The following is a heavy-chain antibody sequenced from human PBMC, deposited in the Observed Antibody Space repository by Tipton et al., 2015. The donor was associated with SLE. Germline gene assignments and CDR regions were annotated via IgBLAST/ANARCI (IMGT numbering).Heavy chain of an antibody. CDR3: ARDLAWSGFFDL. D-gene: IGHD3-3*01. Sequence: TLSLTCIVSRYSISSGYYWGWMRQAPGKELEWIGSFYHSANTYYNPSLTSRVTISADTSKNQFSLKLSSVTAADTAVYYCARDLAWSGFFDLWGRGTLVTVSS. CDR2: FYHSANT. J-gene: IGHJ2*01. V-gene: IGHV4-38-2*02. CDR1: RYSISSGYY.